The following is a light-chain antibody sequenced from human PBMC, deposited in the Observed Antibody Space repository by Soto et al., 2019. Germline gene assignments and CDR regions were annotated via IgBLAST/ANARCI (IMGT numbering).Light chain of an antibody. CDR2: WAS. V-gene: IGKV4-1*01. CDR1: QSVLYSSNNKNH. J-gene: IGKJ1*01. CDR3: QQYYSTPPT. Sequence: DIVMTQSPDSLAVSLGERATINCKSSQSVLYSSNNKNHSTWYQQKPGQPPKLLIYWASTRESGVPDRFSGSGSGTDFTLTISSLQAEDVAVYYCQQYYSTPPTFGQGTKVEIK.